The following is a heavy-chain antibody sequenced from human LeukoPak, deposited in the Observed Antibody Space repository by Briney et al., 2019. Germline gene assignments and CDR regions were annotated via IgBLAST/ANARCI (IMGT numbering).Heavy chain of an antibody. Sequence: PGRSLRLSCAASGFTFSDSKMNWVRQAPGKGLEWVSSISSSSSYIYYADSVKGRFTISRDNAKNSLYLQMNSLRAEDTAVYYCASPYYDSSGYSLYTFDVWGQGTMVTVSS. CDR3: ASPYYDSSGYSLYTFDV. D-gene: IGHD3-22*01. V-gene: IGHV3-21*01. CDR2: ISSSSSYI. CDR1: GFTFSDSK. J-gene: IGHJ3*01.